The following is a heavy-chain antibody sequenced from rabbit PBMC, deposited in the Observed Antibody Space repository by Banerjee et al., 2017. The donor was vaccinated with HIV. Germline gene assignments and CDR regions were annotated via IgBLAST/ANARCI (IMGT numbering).Heavy chain of an antibody. CDR1: GFSFSSSYW. CDR2: IYVGSSGST. Sequence: QSLEESGGDLVKPGASLTLTCTASGFSFSSSYWICWVRQAPGKGLEWIGCIYVGSSGSTHYASWSKGRFTISKTSSTTVTLQMTSLTAADTATYFCGRDRDTGSVYYFDLWGPGTLVTVS. CDR3: GRDRDTGSVYYFDL. J-gene: IGHJ6*01. D-gene: IGHD8-1*01. V-gene: IGHV1S40*01.